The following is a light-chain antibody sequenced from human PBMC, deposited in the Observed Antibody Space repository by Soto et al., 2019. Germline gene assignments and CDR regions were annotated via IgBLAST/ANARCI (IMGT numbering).Light chain of an antibody. Sequence: QSVLTQPPSVSAAPGQKVTISCSGSSSNIGNNFVSWYQQVPGTAPKLLIYDNNKRPSGIPDRFSGSKSGTSATLGITGLQTGDEADYYCGTSDTSLSTPYVFGTGTKVTVL. J-gene: IGLJ1*01. CDR1: SSNIGNNF. V-gene: IGLV1-51*01. CDR3: GTSDTSLSTPYV. CDR2: DNN.